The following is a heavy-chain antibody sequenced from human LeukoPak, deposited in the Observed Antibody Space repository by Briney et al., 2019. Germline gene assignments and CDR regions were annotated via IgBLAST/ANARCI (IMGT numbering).Heavy chain of an antibody. CDR1: GGSISGYY. V-gene: IGHV4-59*08. CDR2: IRYTGST. CDR3: ARHVAPAMDYFDY. J-gene: IGHJ4*02. D-gene: IGHD2-2*01. Sequence: SETLSLTRTVSGGSISGYYWTWIRQSPGKRPEWLAYIRYTGSTNYNPSLRSRVTISVDTSKNQFSLTLTSVTAADTAVYYCARHVAPAMDYFDYWGPGTLVTVSP.